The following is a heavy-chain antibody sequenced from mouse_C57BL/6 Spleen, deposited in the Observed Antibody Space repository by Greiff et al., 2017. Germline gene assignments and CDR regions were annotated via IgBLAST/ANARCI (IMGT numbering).Heavy chain of an antibody. D-gene: IGHD3-2*02. CDR2: IYPRSGNT. CDR3: AREKQLKGYDFDY. Sequence: QVQLQQSGAELARPGASVKLSCKASGYTFTSYGISWVKQRTGQGLEWIGEIYPRSGNTYYNEKFKGKATLTADTSSSTAYMELRSLTSEDSAVYFCAREKQLKGYDFDYWGQGTTLTVSS. V-gene: IGHV1-81*01. CDR1: GYTFTSYG. J-gene: IGHJ2*01.